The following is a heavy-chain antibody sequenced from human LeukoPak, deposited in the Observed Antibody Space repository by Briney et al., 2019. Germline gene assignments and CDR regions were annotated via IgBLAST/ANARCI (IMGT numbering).Heavy chain of an antibody. CDR3: ARLVVAATVY. J-gene: IGHJ4*02. Sequence: PGGSLRLSCVGSGFTFAGYGMTWVRQAPGKGLEWGSSISGSGDNTYYADSVKGRFTISRDNSKNTLFLQMNSLRAEDTALYYCARLVVAATVYWGQGTLVTVSS. V-gene: IGHV3-23*01. D-gene: IGHD2-15*01. CDR2: ISGSGDNT. CDR1: GFTFAGYG.